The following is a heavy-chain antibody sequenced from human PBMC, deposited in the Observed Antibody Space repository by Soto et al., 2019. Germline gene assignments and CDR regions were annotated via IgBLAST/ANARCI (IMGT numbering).Heavy chain of an antibody. Sequence: GGSLRLSCAASGFTFSSYAMSWVRQAPGKGLEWVSAISGSGGSTYYADPVKGRFTISRDNSKNTLYLQMNSLRAEDTAVYYCAKDPHRTYCSSTSCQHNWFDPWGQGTLVTVSS. V-gene: IGHV3-23*01. CDR1: GFTFSSYA. D-gene: IGHD2-2*01. CDR3: AKDPHRTYCSSTSCQHNWFDP. J-gene: IGHJ5*02. CDR2: ISGSGGST.